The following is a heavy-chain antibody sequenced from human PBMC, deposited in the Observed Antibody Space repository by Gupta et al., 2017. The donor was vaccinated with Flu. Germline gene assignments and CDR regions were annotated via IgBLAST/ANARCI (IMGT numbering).Heavy chain of an antibody. J-gene: IGHJ5*02. CDR1: ASVDSNRNY. D-gene: IGHD1-7*01. CDR2: FYYGGST. Sequence: ASVDSNRNYWAWIRQPPGKGLEWIVSFYYGGSTYYNPSLKSRVIVSVDTSKNQFSLRLTSVTAADTAVYFCATSYNWNYGENWFDPWGQGTLVTVSS. V-gene: IGHV4-39*01. CDR3: ATSYNWNYGENWFDP.